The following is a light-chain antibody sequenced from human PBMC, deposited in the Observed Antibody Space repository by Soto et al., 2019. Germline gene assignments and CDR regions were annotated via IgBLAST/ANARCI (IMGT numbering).Light chain of an antibody. Sequence: EIVMTQSPATLSLSPGERASLSCRASQSVSSNLAWYQQKPGQAPRLLIYGASTRATGIPARFSGSGSGTEFTLTISSLQPVDFAVYYCQQYNNWLTWTFGQGTKVDIK. CDR1: QSVSSN. J-gene: IGKJ1*01. CDR3: QQYNNWLTWT. V-gene: IGKV3-15*01. CDR2: GAS.